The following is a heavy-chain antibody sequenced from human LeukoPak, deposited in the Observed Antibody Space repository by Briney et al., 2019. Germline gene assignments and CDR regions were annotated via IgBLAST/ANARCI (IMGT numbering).Heavy chain of an antibody. CDR3: ARDQRSGGNVNWFDP. D-gene: IGHD4-23*01. J-gene: IGHJ5*02. CDR2: IYTSGST. CDR1: GCSMSSGSYY. Sequence: SQTLSLTCTVSGCSMSSGSYYWSWIRQPAGKGLEWIGRIYTSGSTNYNPSLKSRVTISVDTSKNQFSLKLSSVTAADTAVYYCARDQRSGGNVNWFDPWGQGTLVTVSS. V-gene: IGHV4-61*02.